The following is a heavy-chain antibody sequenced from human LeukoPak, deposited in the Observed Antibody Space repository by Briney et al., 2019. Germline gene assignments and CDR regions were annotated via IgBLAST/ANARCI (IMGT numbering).Heavy chain of an antibody. CDR1: GGSFSGYY. D-gene: IGHD1-1*01. V-gene: IGHV4-34*01. CDR3: ARPGTTWGT. J-gene: IGHJ5*02. CDR2: INHSGST. Sequence: SETLSLTCAVYGGSFSGYYWSWIRQPPGKGLEWIGEINHSGSTNYNPSLKSRVTISVDTSKNQFSLKLSSVTAADTAVYYCARPGTTWGTWGQGTLVTVSS.